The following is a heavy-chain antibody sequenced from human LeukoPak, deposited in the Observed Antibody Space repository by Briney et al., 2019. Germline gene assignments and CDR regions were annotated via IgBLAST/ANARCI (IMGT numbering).Heavy chain of an antibody. CDR2: INHSGST. CDR3: ARVVQGFDDFEI. D-gene: IGHD2-2*01. V-gene: IGHV4-34*01. CDR1: GGSFSGHY. J-gene: IGHJ3*02. Sequence: SETLSLTCAVYGGSFSGHYWSWICQPPGKGLEWIGEINHSGSTNYNPSLKNRVTISVDTSKNQFSLKLSSVTAADTAVYYCARVVQGFDDFEIWGQGTMVTVSS.